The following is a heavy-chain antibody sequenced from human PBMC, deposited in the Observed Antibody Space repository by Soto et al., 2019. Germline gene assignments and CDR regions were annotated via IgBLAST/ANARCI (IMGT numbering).Heavy chain of an antibody. V-gene: IGHV6-1*01. J-gene: IGHJ4*01. CDR1: GDSFSSNSAG. CDR2: TYYRSKWYY. D-gene: IGHD3-16*01. Sequence: PSQTLPLTCAITGDSFSSNSAGWSWVRQSPSRGLEWLGRTYYRSKWYYEYAVSVRGRITINPDTSKNQYSLQLNSVTPEDTAVYFCARGEQYCWRSFDDWGEGTLVPVP. CDR3: ARGEQYCWRSFDD.